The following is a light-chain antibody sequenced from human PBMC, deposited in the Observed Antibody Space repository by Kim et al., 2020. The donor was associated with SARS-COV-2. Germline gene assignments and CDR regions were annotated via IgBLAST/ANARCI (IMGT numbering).Light chain of an antibody. Sequence: SYELTQPPSVSVSPGQTASITCFGENLGNKYVSWYRQKPGLSPVLVIFQDSKRPSEIPERFSGSNSGTATLSIRGTQALDEADYYCQAWDGNTVVFGGGT. CDR3: QAWDGNTVV. J-gene: IGLJ3*02. V-gene: IGLV3-1*01. CDR1: NLGNKY. CDR2: QDS.